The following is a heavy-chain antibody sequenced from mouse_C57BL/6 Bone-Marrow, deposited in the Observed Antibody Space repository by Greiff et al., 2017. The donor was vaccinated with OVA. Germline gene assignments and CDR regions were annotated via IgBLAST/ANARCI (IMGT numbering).Heavy chain of an antibody. J-gene: IGHJ3*01. CDR2: IDPSDSYT. D-gene: IGHD2-3*01. CDR1: GYTFTSYW. CDR3: ARGLLRFY. Sequence: QVQLQQPGAELVRPGTSVKLSCKASGYTFTSYWMHWVKQRPGQDLEWIGVIDPSDSYTNYNQKFKGKATLTVDTSSSTAYMQLSSLTSEDSAVYYCARGLLRFYWGQGTLVTVSA. V-gene: IGHV1-59*01.